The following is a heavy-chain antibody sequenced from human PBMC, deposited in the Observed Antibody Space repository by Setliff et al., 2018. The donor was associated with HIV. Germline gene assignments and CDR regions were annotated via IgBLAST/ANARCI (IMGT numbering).Heavy chain of an antibody. CDR3: ARLKRDGTYFFDF. D-gene: IGHD2-21*01. Sequence: SETLSLTCTVSGGSISSGSYYWSWIRQPAGKGLEWIGRIYTSGSTNYNPSLKSRVTISVDTSKNQFSLKLSSVTAADTAVYYCARLKRDGTYFFDFWGQGTLVTVSS. CDR1: GGSISSGSYY. J-gene: IGHJ4*02. CDR2: IYTSGST. V-gene: IGHV4-61*02.